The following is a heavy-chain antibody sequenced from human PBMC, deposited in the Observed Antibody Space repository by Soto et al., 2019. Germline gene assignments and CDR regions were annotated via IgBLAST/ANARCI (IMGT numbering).Heavy chain of an antibody. V-gene: IGHV1-8*01. D-gene: IGHD3-9*01. CDR2: MNPNSGNT. CDR3: ARGHNPAYYDILTGYYKPPGDSWFDP. CDR1: GYTFTSYD. J-gene: IGHJ5*02. Sequence: ASVKVSCKASGYTFTSYDINWVRQATGQGLEWMGWMNPNSGNTGYAQKFQGRVTMTRNTSISTAYMELSSLRSEDTAVYYCARGHNPAYYDILTGYYKPPGDSWFDPWGQGTLVTVSS.